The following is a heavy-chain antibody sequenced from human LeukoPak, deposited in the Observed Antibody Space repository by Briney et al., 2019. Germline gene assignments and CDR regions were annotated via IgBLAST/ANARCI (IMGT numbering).Heavy chain of an antibody. CDR2: VFSGGGS. CDR3: ARDRPPMGFDY. V-gene: IGHV4-4*07. Sequence: PSETLSLTCSVSGASMDSQVWSWIRQPAGKGLEWVGRVFSGGGSNYNPSLGSRLTLSVETSRNQTSLRLRSVTAADTAVYYCARDRPPMGFDYWGQGLLVTVSS. CDR1: GASMDSQV. D-gene: IGHD3-16*01. J-gene: IGHJ4*02.